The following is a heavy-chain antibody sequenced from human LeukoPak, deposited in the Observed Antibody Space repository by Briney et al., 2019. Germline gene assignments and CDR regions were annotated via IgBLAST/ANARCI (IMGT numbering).Heavy chain of an antibody. J-gene: IGHJ6*02. Sequence: GASAKVSCKASGYTFTGYYMHWVRQAPGQGLEWMGWINPNSGGTEYAQKFQGRVTMTRDTSISTAYMELSRLRSDDTAMYYCARDHCTSSGCYEDYYYGMDVWGQGTTVTVSS. V-gene: IGHV1-2*02. CDR1: GYTFTGYY. D-gene: IGHD2-2*01. CDR2: INPNSGGT. CDR3: ARDHCTSSGCYEDYYYGMDV.